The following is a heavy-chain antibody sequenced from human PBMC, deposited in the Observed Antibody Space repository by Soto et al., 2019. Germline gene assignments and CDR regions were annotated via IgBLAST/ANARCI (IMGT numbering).Heavy chain of an antibody. J-gene: IGHJ6*02. CDR2: IDPSDSYT. CDR1: GYSFTSYW. CDR3: ATSSAGNYYYCGMDV. D-gene: IGHD6-13*01. Sequence: RGESLKISCKGSGYSFTSYWISWVRQMPGKGLEWMGRIDPSDSYTNYSPSFQGHVTISADKSISTAYLQCSSLKASDTAMYYCATSSAGNYYYCGMDVWGQGTTVTVSS. V-gene: IGHV5-10-1*01.